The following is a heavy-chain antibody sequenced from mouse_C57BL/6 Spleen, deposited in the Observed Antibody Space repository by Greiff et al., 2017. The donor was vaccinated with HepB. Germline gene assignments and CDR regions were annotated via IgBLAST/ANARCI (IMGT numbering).Heavy chain of an antibody. Sequence: QVHVKQPGAELVKPGASVKMSCKASGYTFTSYWITWVKQRPGQGLEWIGDIYPGSGSTNYNEKFKSKATLTVDTSSSTAYMQLSSLTSEDSAVYYCASKLYGYVDYWGQGTTLTVSS. CDR1: GYTFTSYW. CDR2: IYPGSGST. V-gene: IGHV1-55*01. J-gene: IGHJ2*01. CDR3: ASKLYGYVDY. D-gene: IGHD1-1*02.